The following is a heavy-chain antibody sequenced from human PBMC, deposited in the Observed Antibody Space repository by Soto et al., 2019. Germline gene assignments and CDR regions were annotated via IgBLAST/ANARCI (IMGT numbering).Heavy chain of an antibody. Sequence: EVQLLESGGDLVQPGGSLRLSCAVSGFTFSSYAMSWVRQAPGKGLEWVSSISASGGSIYYADSVKGRFTISRDNSENTLSLQMNSLRAEDTAVYYCEKGGRYGSGSYGYLDLWGRGTLVTVSA. V-gene: IGHV3-23*01. J-gene: IGHJ2*01. CDR2: ISASGGSI. D-gene: IGHD3-10*01. CDR1: GFTFSSYA. CDR3: EKGGRYGSGSYGYLDL.